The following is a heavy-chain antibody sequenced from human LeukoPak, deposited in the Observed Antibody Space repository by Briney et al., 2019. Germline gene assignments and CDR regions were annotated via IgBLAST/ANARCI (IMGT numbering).Heavy chain of an antibody. V-gene: IGHV1-2*02. Sequence: ASVKVSCKASGYTFTGYYMHWVRQAPGQGLEWMGWINPNSGGTNYAQKFQGRVTMTRDTSISTAYMELSRLRSDDTAVYYCARDRRYWLLRFREFDAFDIWGQGTMVTVSS. CDR1: GYTFTGYY. J-gene: IGHJ3*02. D-gene: IGHD3-10*01. CDR3: ARDRRYWLLRFREFDAFDI. CDR2: INPNSGGT.